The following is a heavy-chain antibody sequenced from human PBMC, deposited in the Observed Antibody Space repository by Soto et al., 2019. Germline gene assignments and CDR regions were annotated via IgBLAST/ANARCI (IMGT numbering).Heavy chain of an antibody. J-gene: IGHJ4*02. V-gene: IGHV1-8*01. Sequence: QVQLVQSGAEVRKPGASVKVSCKASGYTFTSYDINWLRQTTGEGLVWMGWMNPNSDNTIYAPKFQGRVTMTRNTSTNTAYMELRSLTSDDTAGYYCARVKHILNVPESLDSWGQGTLVTGSS. CDR1: GYTFTSYD. CDR3: ARVKHILNVPESLDS. D-gene: IGHD2-21*01. CDR2: MNPNSDNT.